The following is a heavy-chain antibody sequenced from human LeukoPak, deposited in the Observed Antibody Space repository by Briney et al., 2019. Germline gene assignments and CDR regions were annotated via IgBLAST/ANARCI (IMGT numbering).Heavy chain of an antibody. CDR1: GFTFSSYE. CDR3: ARCAKRWLQLSYYYYGMDV. CDR2: ISSSGSTI. V-gene: IGHV3-48*03. J-gene: IGHJ6*02. Sequence: GGSLRLSCAASGFTFSSYEMNWVRQAPGKGLEWVSYISSSGSTIYYANSVKGRFTISRDNAKNSLYLQMNSLRAEDTAVYYCARCAKRWLQLSYYYYGMDVWGQGTTVTVSS. D-gene: IGHD5-24*01.